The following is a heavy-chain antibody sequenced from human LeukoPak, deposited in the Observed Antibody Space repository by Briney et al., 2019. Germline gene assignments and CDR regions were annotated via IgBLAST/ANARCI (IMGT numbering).Heavy chain of an antibody. D-gene: IGHD6-13*01. Sequence: GGSLRLSCAVSGFTSRSYWISWVRQAPGKGLEWVANIDQDGSEKNHVDSVKGRFTISRDNAKRSVYLQMNSLRDDDTAVYYCSSAGAAGGARWYLDLWGRGSVVTVSS. V-gene: IGHV3-7*01. CDR1: GFTSRSYW. CDR2: IDQDGSEK. CDR3: SSAGAAGGARWYLDL. J-gene: IGHJ2*01.